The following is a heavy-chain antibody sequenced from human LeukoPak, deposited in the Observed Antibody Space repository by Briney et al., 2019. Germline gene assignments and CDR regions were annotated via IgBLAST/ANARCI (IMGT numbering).Heavy chain of an antibody. CDR3: AGEDNSSGYRPFDI. D-gene: IGHD3-22*01. V-gene: IGHV1-2*06. J-gene: IGHJ3*02. Sequence: ASVKVSCKASGYTFSGYYIHWVRQAPGQGLEWMGRINPNNGGTNYAQKFQGRVTMTRDMSMSTAYMELSRLRSDDTAVYYCAGEDNSSGYRPFDIWGQGTMVTAPS. CDR2: INPNNGGT. CDR1: GYTFSGYY.